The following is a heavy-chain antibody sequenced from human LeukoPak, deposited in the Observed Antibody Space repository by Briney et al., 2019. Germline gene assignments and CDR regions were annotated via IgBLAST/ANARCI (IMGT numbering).Heavy chain of an antibody. D-gene: IGHD3-10*01. Sequence: SETLSLTCTVSGDSITSGRYYWGSIHQHPGKGLMWIGYIYYSGSTYYNPSLMSRVTISVDTSKNQFSLKLRSVTAADTAVYYCARDAVAPYGSGSHEDYGMDVWGQGTTVTASS. V-gene: IGHV4-31*03. CDR3: ARDAVAPYGSGSHEDYGMDV. J-gene: IGHJ6*02. CDR2: IYYSGST. CDR1: GDSITSGRYY.